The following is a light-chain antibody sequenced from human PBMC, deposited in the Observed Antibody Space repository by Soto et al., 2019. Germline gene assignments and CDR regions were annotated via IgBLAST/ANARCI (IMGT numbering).Light chain of an antibody. J-gene: IGKJ1*01. CDR3: QQYNNWPRT. CDR1: QSISSK. V-gene: IGKV3-15*01. Sequence: EIVMTQSPATLSVSPGERATLSCRASQSISSKLAWYQQKGGQAPRLLIYDASTRATGIPARFSGSGSGTEFTITITSLQSEDFAVYYCQQYNNWPRTFGQGTKVEIK. CDR2: DAS.